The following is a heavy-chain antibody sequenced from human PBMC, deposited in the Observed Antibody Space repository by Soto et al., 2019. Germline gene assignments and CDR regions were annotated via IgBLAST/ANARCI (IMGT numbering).Heavy chain of an antibody. CDR1: GFSFSTFS. CDR3: ARNARGEYYYYGLGV. D-gene: IGHD2-21*01. Sequence: PGGSLRLSCEASGFSFSTFSMNWVRQAPGKGLEYVSVISSSSGYIYYADSVKGRFTVSRDNARNTLFLQMSGLREEDTAVYYCARNARGEYYYYGLGVWGQGTTVTVSS. CDR2: ISSSSGYI. V-gene: IGHV3-21*01. J-gene: IGHJ6*02.